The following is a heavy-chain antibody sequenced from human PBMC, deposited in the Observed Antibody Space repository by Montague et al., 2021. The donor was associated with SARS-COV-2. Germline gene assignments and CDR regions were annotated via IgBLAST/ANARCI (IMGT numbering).Heavy chain of an antibody. CDR2: INHTGTT. CDR3: ARDYRMGGPRMPFVT. CDR1: GGSFSDYY. D-gene: IGHD1-26*01. Sequence: SETLSLTCAVYGGSFSDYYWSWLRQSPGKRLEWIGEINHTGTTNYNPSLRSRVTISVDTSKNQLSLKVNSVAAADTAVYYCARDYRMGGPRMPFVTWGQGTLVTVSS. V-gene: IGHV4-34*01. J-gene: IGHJ5*02.